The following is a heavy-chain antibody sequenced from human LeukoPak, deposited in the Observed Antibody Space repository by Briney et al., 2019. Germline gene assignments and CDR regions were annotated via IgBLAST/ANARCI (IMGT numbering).Heavy chain of an antibody. Sequence: PSETLSLTCTVSGGSISSYYWSWIRQPPGKGLEWIGYIYYSGSTNYNPSLKSRVTISVDTSKNQFSLKLSSVTAADTAVYYCARGGAYCGGDCRVEDWFDPWGQGTLVTVSS. CDR3: ARGGAYCGGDCRVEDWFDP. CDR1: GGSISSYY. J-gene: IGHJ5*02. D-gene: IGHD2-21*01. V-gene: IGHV4-59*01. CDR2: IYYSGST.